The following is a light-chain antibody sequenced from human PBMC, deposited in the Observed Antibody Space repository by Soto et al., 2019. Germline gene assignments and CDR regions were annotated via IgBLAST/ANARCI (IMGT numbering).Light chain of an antibody. Sequence: DVQMTQSPSSLSASVGDRVTITCRESQSISSYLNWYQQKPGKAPKLLIYAASSLQSGVPSRFSGSGSGTDFTLTISSLQPEDFATYYCQQSYRTPPITFGQGTRLEI. CDR2: AAS. V-gene: IGKV1-39*01. CDR1: QSISSY. CDR3: QQSYRTPPIT. J-gene: IGKJ5*01.